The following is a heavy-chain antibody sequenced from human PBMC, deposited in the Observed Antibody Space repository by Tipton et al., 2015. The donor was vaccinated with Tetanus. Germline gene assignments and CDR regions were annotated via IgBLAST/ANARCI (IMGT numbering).Heavy chain of an antibody. V-gene: IGHV4-59*01. CDR2: IYDNGTT. Sequence: TLSLTCTVAGGSISGYYWTWIRQPPGKGLEWIGYIYDNGTTSYSPSLKSRVIISVDKSKNQLSLKLGSVTAEDTAVYYCAKGTSYTGSHYNYYFDYWGQGSLVTVSS. D-gene: IGHD1-26*01. CDR1: GGSISGYY. CDR3: AKGTSYTGSHYNYYFDY. J-gene: IGHJ4*02.